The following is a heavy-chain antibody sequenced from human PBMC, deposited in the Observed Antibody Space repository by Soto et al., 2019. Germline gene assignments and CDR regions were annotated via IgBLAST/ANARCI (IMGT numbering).Heavy chain of an antibody. V-gene: IGHV1-18*01. CDR2: ISGYNGDT. J-gene: IGHJ4*02. D-gene: IGHD4-17*01. CDR1: GYTFTSYG. Sequence: QVQLVQSGGEVKQPGASVKVSCKTSGYTFTSYGISWVRQAPGQGLEWMGWISGYNGDTKYVQKFQGRVTLTTDTSTNTAYMEVRSLRSDETAVYYCARDWVGDLAYWGQGTLVTVSS. CDR3: ARDWVGDLAY.